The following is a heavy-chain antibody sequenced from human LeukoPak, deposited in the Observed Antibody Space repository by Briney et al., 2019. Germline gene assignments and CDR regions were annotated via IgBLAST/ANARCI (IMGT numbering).Heavy chain of an antibody. CDR1: GYTFTSYG. CDR2: ISAYNGNT. V-gene: IGHV1-18*01. Sequence: ASVKVSCKASGYTFTSYGISWVRQAPGQGLEWMGWISAYNGNTNYAQKLQGRVTMTTDTSTSTAYMELRSLRSDDTAVYYCARVGQWLDPNYYYYYMDVWGKGTTVTISS. J-gene: IGHJ6*03. D-gene: IGHD6-19*01. CDR3: ARVGQWLDPNYYYYYMDV.